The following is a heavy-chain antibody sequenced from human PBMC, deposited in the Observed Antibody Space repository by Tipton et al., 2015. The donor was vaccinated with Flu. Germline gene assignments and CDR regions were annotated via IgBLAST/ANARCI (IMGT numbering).Heavy chain of an antibody. CDR1: GGSFSGYF. CDR2: INRSGGI. CDR3: ARGTTIHAWHFDL. D-gene: IGHD3-3*01. V-gene: IGHV4-34*01. Sequence: TLSLTCAVYGGSFSGYFWSWVRQSPGKGLEWIGEINRSGGINYNPSLRSRVSMSVATSKNQLSLNLSSVTAADTAVYYCARGTTIHAWHFDLWGPGTLVTVSS. J-gene: IGHJ2*01.